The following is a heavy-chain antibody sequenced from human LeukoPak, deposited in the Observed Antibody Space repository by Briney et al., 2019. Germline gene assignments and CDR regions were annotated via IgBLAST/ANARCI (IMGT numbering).Heavy chain of an antibody. D-gene: IGHD3-10*01. V-gene: IGHV3-23*01. CDR2: ISGSGGST. CDR3: AKGLYYYGSGSYYNDYFDY. CDR1: GFPFSSYA. J-gene: IGHJ4*02. Sequence: GGSLSLSCAASGFPFSSYAMSWVRQAPGKGLEWVSAISGSGGSTYYADSVKGRFTISRDNSKNTLYLQMNSLRAEDTAVYYCAKGLYYYGSGSYYNDYFDYWGQGTLVTVSS.